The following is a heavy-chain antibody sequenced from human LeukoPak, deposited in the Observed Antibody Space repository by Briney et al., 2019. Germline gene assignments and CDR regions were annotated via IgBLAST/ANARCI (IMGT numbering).Heavy chain of an antibody. CDR1: GGTFSSYA. CDR3: ARENYYDSSGMVDY. J-gene: IGHJ4*02. CDR2: INTNTGNP. Sequence: GASVKVSCKASGGTFSSYAISWVRQAPGQGLEWMGWINTNTGNPTYAQGFTGRFVFSLDTSVSTAYLQISSLKAEDTAVYYCARENYYDSSGMVDYWGQGTLVTVSS. D-gene: IGHD3-22*01. V-gene: IGHV7-4-1*02.